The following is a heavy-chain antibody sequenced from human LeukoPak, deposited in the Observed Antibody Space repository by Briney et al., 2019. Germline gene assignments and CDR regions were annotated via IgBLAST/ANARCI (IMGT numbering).Heavy chain of an antibody. CDR1: GGSISSYY. J-gene: IGHJ6*02. CDR2: IYTSGST. CDR3: ARIMQTPWGMDV. Sequence: ASETLSLTCTVSGGSISSYYWSWIRQPAGKGLEWIGRIYTSGSTNYNPSLKSRVTMSVDTSKNQFSLKVTSVSAADTAVYYCARIMQTPWGMDVWGQGTTVTVSS. D-gene: IGHD4-23*01. V-gene: IGHV4-4*07.